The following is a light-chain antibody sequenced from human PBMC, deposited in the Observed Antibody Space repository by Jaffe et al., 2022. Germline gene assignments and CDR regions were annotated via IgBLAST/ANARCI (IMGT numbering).Light chain of an antibody. CDR1: QIIGNN. Sequence: EVLMTQSPGTLSVSPGERATLSCRASQIIGNNLAWYQQKPGQAPRLLIYGASTRATGVADRFRGSGSGTEFTLTISSLQSEDFGVYFCHQYNNWPPHTFGGGTTVEIK. CDR2: GAS. V-gene: IGKV3-15*01. J-gene: IGKJ4*01. CDR3: HQYNNWPPHT.